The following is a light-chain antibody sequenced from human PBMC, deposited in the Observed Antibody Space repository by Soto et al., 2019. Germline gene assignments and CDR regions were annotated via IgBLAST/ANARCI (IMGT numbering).Light chain of an antibody. CDR1: QSVSSSY. CDR2: GAS. CDR3: QQYENLPLT. V-gene: IGKV3-20*01. Sequence: EIVLTQSPGTLSLSPGERATLSCRASQSVSSSYLAWYQQKPGQAPRLLIYGASSRATGIPDRFSGSGSGTDFTLTISRLEPEDFAVYYCQQYENLPLTFGGGTHVE. J-gene: IGKJ4*01.